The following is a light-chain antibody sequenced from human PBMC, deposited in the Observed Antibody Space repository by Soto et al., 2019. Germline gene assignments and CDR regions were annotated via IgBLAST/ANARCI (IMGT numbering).Light chain of an antibody. Sequence: QPVLTQPPSVSGAPGQRVTISCTGSSSNIGAGYDVHWYQQLPGTAPKFLIYGNSDRPSGVPERFSGSKSGTSASLAITGLQAEDESDYYCQSYDSSLSAYVFGPGTKVTVL. V-gene: IGLV1-40*01. CDR3: QSYDSSLSAYV. J-gene: IGLJ1*01. CDR2: GNS. CDR1: SSNIGAGYD.